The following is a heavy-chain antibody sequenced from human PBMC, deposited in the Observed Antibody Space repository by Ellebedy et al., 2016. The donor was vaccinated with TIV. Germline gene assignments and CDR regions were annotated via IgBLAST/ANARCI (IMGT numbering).Heavy chain of an antibody. J-gene: IGHJ4*02. CDR1: GFTFDDYG. D-gene: IGHD3-10*01. CDR2: INWNGGST. V-gene: IGHV3-20*04. CDR3: ARYYYGSGSYYGYFDY. Sequence: GESLKISCAASGFTFDDYGMSWVRQAPGKGLEWVSGINWNGGSTGYADSVKGRFTISRDNAKNSLYLQMNSLRAEDTALYYCARYYYGSGSYYGYFDYWGQGTLVTVSS.